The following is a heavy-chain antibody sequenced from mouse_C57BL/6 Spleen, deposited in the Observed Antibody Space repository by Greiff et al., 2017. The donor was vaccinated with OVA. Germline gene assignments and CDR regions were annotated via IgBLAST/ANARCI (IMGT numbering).Heavy chain of an antibody. CDR2: IDPEDGDT. J-gene: IGHJ2*01. CDR1: GFNIKDYY. Sequence: VQLQQSGAELVRPGASVKLSCTASGFNIKDYYMHWVKQRPEQGLEWIGRIDPEDGDTEYAPKFQGKATMTADTSSNTAYLQPSSLTSEDTAVYYCTTRTADSSGSDYWGQGTTLTVSS. D-gene: IGHD3-2*02. CDR3: TTRTADSSGSDY. V-gene: IGHV14-1*01.